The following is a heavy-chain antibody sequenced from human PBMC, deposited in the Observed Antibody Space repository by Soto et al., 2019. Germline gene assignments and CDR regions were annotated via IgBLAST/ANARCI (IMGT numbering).Heavy chain of an antibody. CDR2: IYYSGST. CDR3: ARHVNDDSSGFYGMDV. D-gene: IGHD3-22*01. CDR1: GGSISSYY. V-gene: IGHV4-59*08. J-gene: IGHJ6*02. Sequence: SETLSLTCTVSGGSISSYYWSWIRQPPGKGLEWIGYIYYSGSTNYNPSLKSQVTISVDTSKNQFSLKLSSVTAADTAVYYCARHVNDDSSGFYGMDVWGQGTTVTVSS.